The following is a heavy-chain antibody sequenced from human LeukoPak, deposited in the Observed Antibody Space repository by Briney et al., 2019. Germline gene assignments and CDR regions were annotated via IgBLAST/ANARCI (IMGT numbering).Heavy chain of an antibody. Sequence: SETLSLTCAVYGGSFSGYYWSWIHQPPGKGLEWIGEINHSGSTNYNPSLKSRVTISVDTSKNQFSLKLSSVTAADTAVYYCARTLGYCSGGSCYALRYWGQGTLVAVSS. CDR3: ARTLGYCSGGSCYALRY. CDR1: GGSFSGYY. CDR2: INHSGST. V-gene: IGHV4-34*01. J-gene: IGHJ4*02. D-gene: IGHD2-15*01.